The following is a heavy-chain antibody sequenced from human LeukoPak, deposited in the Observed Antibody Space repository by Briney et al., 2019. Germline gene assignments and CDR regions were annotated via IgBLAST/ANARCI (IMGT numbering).Heavy chain of an antibody. CDR1: GYTFTSYG. CDR2: INPHNGDT. Sequence: ASMKVSCKASGYTFTSYGINWVRQAPGQGLEWMGWINPHNGDTNYEQMFQGRVTMTRDTSISTAYMELSSLRSDDTAVYYCARGVYSGWYTHNWLDSWGQGTLVIVSS. V-gene: IGHV1-2*02. CDR3: ARGVYSGWYTHNWLDS. D-gene: IGHD6-19*01. J-gene: IGHJ5*01.